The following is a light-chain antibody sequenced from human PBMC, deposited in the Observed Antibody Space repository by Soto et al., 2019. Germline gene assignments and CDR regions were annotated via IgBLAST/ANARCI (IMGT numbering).Light chain of an antibody. Sequence: EVVLTQSPATLSLSPGERATLSCRASQSFSSYLAWYQQKPGQAPTLLIYDASSRATGIPARFSGSGTGTNFTLTISSLEPEDFEIYYCRQRCIFGSGTKVDIK. V-gene: IGKV3-11*01. CDR2: DAS. CDR3: RQRCI. CDR1: QSFSSY. J-gene: IGKJ3*01.